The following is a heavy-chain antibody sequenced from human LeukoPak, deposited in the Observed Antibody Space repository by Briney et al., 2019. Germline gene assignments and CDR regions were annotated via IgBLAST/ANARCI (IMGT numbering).Heavy chain of an antibody. CDR2: IRYDGSNK. CDR1: GFTFSSYG. Sequence: GGSLRLSCAASGFTFSSYGMHWVRQAPGKGLEWVAFIRYDGSNKYYADSVKGRFTISRDNSKNTLYLQMNSLRAEDTAVYYWAKPPFLRGGGDYWGQGTLVTVSS. V-gene: IGHV3-30*02. J-gene: IGHJ4*02. D-gene: IGHD4-17*01. CDR3: AKPPFLRGGGDY.